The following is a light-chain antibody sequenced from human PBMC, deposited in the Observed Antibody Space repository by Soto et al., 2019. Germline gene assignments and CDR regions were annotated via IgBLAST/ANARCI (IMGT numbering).Light chain of an antibody. Sequence: AIPLTQSPSSLYASVGDRVTITCRASQGSSSALAWYQQKPGKAPKLLIYDASSLESGDPSRFSGSGSGTEFTLTISSLQPEDFANDYCRQFNNYPFTFGPGTKVDIK. V-gene: IGKV1D-13*01. CDR2: DAS. CDR1: QGSSSA. CDR3: RQFNNYPFT. J-gene: IGKJ3*01.